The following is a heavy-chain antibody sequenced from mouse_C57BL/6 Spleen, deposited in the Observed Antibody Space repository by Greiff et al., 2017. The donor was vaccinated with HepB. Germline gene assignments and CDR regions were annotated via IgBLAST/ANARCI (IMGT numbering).Heavy chain of an antibody. V-gene: IGHV1-26*01. J-gene: IGHJ4*01. CDR1: GYTFTDYY. Sequence: EVQLQQSGPELVKPGASVKISCKASGYTFTDYYMNWVKQSHGKSLEWIGDINPNNGGTSYNQKFKGKATLTVDKSSSTAYMELRSLTSEDSAVYYCATSHLLLRPEGAMDYWGQGTSVTVSS. D-gene: IGHD1-1*01. CDR2: INPNNGGT. CDR3: ATSHLLLRPEGAMDY.